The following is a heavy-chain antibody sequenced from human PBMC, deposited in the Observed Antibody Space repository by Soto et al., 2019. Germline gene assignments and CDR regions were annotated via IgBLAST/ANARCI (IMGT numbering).Heavy chain of an antibody. CDR1: GFTFSSYW. J-gene: IGHJ6*02. D-gene: IGHD3-3*01. CDR2: INSDGSST. V-gene: IGHV3-74*01. Sequence: RGSLRLSCAASGFTFSSYWMHWVRQAPGKGLVWVSRINSDGSSTSYADSVKGRFTISRDNAKNTLYLQMNSLRAEDTAGYYCAKDFTLLRFLEWVPYGXXXVWGQGTTVTVSS. CDR3: AKDFTLLRFLEWVPYGXXXV.